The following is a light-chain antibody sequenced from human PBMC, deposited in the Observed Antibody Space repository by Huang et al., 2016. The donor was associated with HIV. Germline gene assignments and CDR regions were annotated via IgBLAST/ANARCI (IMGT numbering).Light chain of an antibody. J-gene: IGKJ2*01. V-gene: IGKV1-5*03. Sequence: IQLTQSPSTLSASVGDRVTITCRASQRISRWLAWYQQKPGKAPKLLIYEASSLASRVPSRFSSSGSETEFTLTISTLQPYDSATYYCQQYNLYSFTFGQGTKLEIK. CDR3: QQYNLYSFT. CDR2: EAS. CDR1: QRISRW.